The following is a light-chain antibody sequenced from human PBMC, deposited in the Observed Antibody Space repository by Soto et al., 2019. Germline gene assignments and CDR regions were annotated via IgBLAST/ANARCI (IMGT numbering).Light chain of an antibody. V-gene: IGLV2-8*01. CDR1: SSDVGEENY. J-gene: IGLJ2*01. CDR3: SSFAGSPVV. CDR2: EVS. Sequence: QSALTQPPSASGSPGQSVTITCSGTSSDVGEENYVSWYQQHPGKVPKLIPYEVSKRPSGVPDRFSGSRSGNTASLTVSGLQAEDEGDYYCSSFAGSPVVFGGGTKLTVL.